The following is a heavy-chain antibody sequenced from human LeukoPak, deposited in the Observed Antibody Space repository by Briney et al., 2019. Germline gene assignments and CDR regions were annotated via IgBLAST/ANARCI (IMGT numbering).Heavy chain of an antibody. CDR1: GGSITSSSYY. J-gene: IGHJ3*02. Sequence: SETLSLTCTVSGGSITSSSYYWGRIRQPPGKGLEWIGSVYYSGNTYYNSSLKSRVTISVDSSKNQFSLKLSSVTAADTAIYYCTSEYGFMTTVFHAFDIWGQGTMVTVSS. D-gene: IGHD4-17*01. CDR3: TSEYGFMTTVFHAFDI. V-gene: IGHV4-39*07. CDR2: VYYSGNT.